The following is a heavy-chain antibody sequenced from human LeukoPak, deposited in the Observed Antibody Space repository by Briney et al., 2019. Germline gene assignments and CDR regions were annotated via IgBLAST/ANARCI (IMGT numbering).Heavy chain of an antibody. Sequence: ASVKVSCKASGYTFTGYHMHWVRQAPGQGLEWMGIINPSGGSTSYAQKFQGRVTLTRDTSTSTVYMELSSLSSEDTAVYFCARGLDSSGYYAPWGQGTLVTVSS. V-gene: IGHV1-46*01. CDR3: ARGLDSSGYYAP. D-gene: IGHD3-22*01. CDR2: INPSGGST. CDR1: GYTFTGYH. J-gene: IGHJ5*02.